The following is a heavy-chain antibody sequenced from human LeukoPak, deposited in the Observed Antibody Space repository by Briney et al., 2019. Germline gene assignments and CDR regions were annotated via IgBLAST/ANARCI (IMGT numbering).Heavy chain of an antibody. CDR2: IYTSGST. Sequence: SETLSLTCTVSGGSISSYYWSWIRQPAGKGLEWIGRIYTSGSTNYNPSLKSRVTMSVDTSKNQFSLKLSSVTAADTAVYYCARDWTMTTVTYNWFDPWGQGTLVTVSS. J-gene: IGHJ5*02. CDR1: GGSISSYY. D-gene: IGHD4-17*01. CDR3: ARDWTMTTVTYNWFDP. V-gene: IGHV4-4*07.